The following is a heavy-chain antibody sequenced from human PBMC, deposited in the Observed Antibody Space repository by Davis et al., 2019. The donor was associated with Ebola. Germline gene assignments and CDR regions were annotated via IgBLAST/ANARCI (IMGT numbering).Heavy chain of an antibody. CDR2: LSGGADRT. D-gene: IGHD6-13*01. CDR1: GFPVWDYG. V-gene: IGHV3-23*01. J-gene: IGHJ4*02. CDR3: ARAYSNAY. Sequence: PGGSLRLSCAVSGFPVWDYGLSWVRQAPGKGLEWVSGLSGGADRTYYADSVKGRFTISRDNSKNTIYLEMNNLGAEDTGVYYCARAYSNAYWGQGTLVTVSS.